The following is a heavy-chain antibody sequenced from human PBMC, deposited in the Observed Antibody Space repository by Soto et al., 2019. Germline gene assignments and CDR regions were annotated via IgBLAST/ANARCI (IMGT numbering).Heavy chain of an antibody. CDR2: IYPGDSDS. Sequence: GGSLKISCEGSGYTFTTYWVAWVRQMPGKGLEWVGSIYPGDSDSRYNPSVQGQVTISADRSISTAYLQWNSLKASDTAMYFCARHKGYCSSTSCYGMDVWGQGTTVTVSS. D-gene: IGHD2-15*01. V-gene: IGHV5-51*01. J-gene: IGHJ6*02. CDR3: ARHKGYCSSTSCYGMDV. CDR1: GYTFTTYW.